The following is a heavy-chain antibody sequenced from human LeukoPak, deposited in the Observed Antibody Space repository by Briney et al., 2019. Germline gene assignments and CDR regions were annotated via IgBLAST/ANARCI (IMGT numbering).Heavy chain of an antibody. D-gene: IGHD3-22*01. CDR1: GLTISSYW. CDR2: IKQDGSEK. CDR3: ARDMYYYDSSGYYDFDY. Sequence: PGGSQRLSCAASGLTISSYWMSWVRQAPGKGLEWVAKIKQDGSEKYYVDSVKGRFTISRDNAKNSLYLQMNSLRAEDTAVYYCARDMYYYDSSGYYDFDYWGQGTLVTVSS. V-gene: IGHV3-7*01. J-gene: IGHJ4*02.